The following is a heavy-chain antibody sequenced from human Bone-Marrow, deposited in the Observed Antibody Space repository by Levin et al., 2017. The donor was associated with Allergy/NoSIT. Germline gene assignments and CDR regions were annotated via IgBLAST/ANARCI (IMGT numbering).Heavy chain of an antibody. CDR1: GFTFSTHW. V-gene: IGHV3-74*03. Sequence: LSLTCAASGFTFSTHWMHWVRQAPGKGLVWVSRMSDDGSSRTYADSVKGRFTISRDNAKSTLYLQMNSLTAEDTAVYYCAKAGVVAPPQTWFDPWGQGTLVTVSS. CDR3: AKAGVVAPPQTWFDP. J-gene: IGHJ5*02. CDR2: MSDDGSSR. D-gene: IGHD3-22*01.